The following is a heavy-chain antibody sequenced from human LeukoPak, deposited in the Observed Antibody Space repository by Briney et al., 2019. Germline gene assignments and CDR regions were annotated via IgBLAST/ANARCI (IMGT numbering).Heavy chain of an antibody. J-gene: IGHJ4*02. CDR3: ARGPCSGGSCHFDY. CDR2: INQDGSEE. Sequence: GGSLRLSCAASGFTFSTPWMTWVRQAPGKGLEWVANINQDGSEEKYADSVKGRFTIFRDNTRNSVYLQMNSLRAEDTAVYYCARGPCSGGSCHFDYWGQGTLVTVSS. D-gene: IGHD2-15*01. CDR1: GFTFSTPW. V-gene: IGHV3-7*01.